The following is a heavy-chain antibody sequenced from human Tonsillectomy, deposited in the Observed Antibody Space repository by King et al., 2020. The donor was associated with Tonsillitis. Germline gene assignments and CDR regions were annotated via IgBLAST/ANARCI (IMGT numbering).Heavy chain of an antibody. Sequence: VQLVESGGGLVQPGGSLRLSCAASGFTFSNYAMSWVRQAPGKGLEWVSAISGGGGSTNYADSVKGRFTISRENSKNTLYLQVNSLRAEDTAVYYCAKEYYDILTGYYARPFDYWGQGTLVTVTS. CDR3: AKEYYDILTGYYARPFDY. CDR2: ISGGGGST. V-gene: IGHV3-23*04. J-gene: IGHJ4*02. D-gene: IGHD3-9*01. CDR1: GFTFSNYA.